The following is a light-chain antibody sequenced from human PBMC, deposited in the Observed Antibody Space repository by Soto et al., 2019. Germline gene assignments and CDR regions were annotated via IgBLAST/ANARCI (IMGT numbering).Light chain of an antibody. CDR2: EVS. Sequence: QSVLTQPPSASGSPGQSVTISCTGTSSDIGKYDFVSWYQQHPGKAPKLMIYEVSKRPSGVPNRFSGSKSGNTASLTVSGLQAEDEADYYCSSYAGSDNFGVFGGGTKVTV. V-gene: IGLV2-8*01. CDR1: SSDIGKYDF. CDR3: SSYAGSDNFGV. J-gene: IGLJ3*02.